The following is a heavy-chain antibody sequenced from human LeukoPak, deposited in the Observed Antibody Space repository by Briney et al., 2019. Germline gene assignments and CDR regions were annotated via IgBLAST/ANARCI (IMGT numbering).Heavy chain of an antibody. V-gene: IGHV1-2*02. Sequence: ASVKVSCKASGYTFTGYYMHWVRQAPGQGLEWMGWINPNSGGTNYAQKFQGRVTMTRDTSISTAYMELSRLRSDDTAVYYCARGWEDYCSGGSCYPSRYRNWYFDLWGRGTLVTVSS. CDR1: GYTFTGYY. D-gene: IGHD2-15*01. J-gene: IGHJ2*01. CDR2: INPNSGGT. CDR3: ARGWEDYCSGGSCYPSRYRNWYFDL.